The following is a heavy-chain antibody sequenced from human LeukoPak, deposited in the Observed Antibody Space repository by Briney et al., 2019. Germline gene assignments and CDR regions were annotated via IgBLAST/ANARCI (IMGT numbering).Heavy chain of an antibody. V-gene: IGHV1-8*01. CDR3: ARAAVNLHPNHYYYMDV. Sequence: ASVKVSCKASGYTFTSYDINWVRQATGQGLEWMGWMNPYNGNTGYAQKFEGRVIMTRDTSISTAYLELSSPTSEDTAVYYCARAAVNLHPNHYYYMDVWGKGITVTVSS. J-gene: IGHJ6*03. CDR2: MNPYNGNT. CDR1: GYTFTSYD.